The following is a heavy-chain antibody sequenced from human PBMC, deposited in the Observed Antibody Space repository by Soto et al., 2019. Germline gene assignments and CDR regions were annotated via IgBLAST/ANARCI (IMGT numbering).Heavy chain of an antibody. Sequence: PSETLSLTCVISGRSISSTNWWTWVRQPPGKRLEWIGEIYHNGSPTYSPTLRGRATISVDKSNNQFSLRLRSVTAADSAVYYCARHAVYGSGSYYYYGMDVWGQGTTVT. CDR1: GRSISSTNW. CDR2: IYHNGSP. D-gene: IGHD3-10*01. V-gene: IGHV4-4*02. J-gene: IGHJ6*02. CDR3: ARHAVYGSGSYYYYGMDV.